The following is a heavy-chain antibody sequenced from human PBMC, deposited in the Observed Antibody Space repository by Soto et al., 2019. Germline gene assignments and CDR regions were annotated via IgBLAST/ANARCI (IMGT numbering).Heavy chain of an antibody. D-gene: IGHD4-17*01. CDR1: GFTFSSYN. J-gene: IGHJ3*02. V-gene: IGHV3-21*01. CDR3: ARGGYGDYVSAFDI. Sequence: GGSLRLSCAASGFTFSSYNMHWVRQAPGKGLEWVSSISSGSTSIYYADSVKGRFTNSRDNAKNSLYLQMNSLRAEDTAVYYCARGGYGDYVSAFDIWGQGTMVTVSS. CDR2: ISSGSTSI.